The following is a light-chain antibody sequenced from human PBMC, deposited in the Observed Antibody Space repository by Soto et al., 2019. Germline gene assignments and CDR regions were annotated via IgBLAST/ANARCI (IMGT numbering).Light chain of an antibody. Sequence: IQTTQSPSSLFSSVGDRGXITCRASQSVSSFLNWYKQQPGKATKLLIYAASTLQSGVPSRFSGSGSGTDFTLTISCLQSEDFATYYCQQYYSYPRTFGQGTKVDIK. V-gene: IGKV1-39*01. CDR1: QSVSSF. CDR3: QQYYSYPRT. CDR2: AAS. J-gene: IGKJ1*01.